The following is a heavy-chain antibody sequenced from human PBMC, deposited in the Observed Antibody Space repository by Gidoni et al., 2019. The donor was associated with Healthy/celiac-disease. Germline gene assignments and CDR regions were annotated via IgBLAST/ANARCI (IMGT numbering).Heavy chain of an antibody. CDR2: ISYDGSNK. D-gene: IGHD6-6*01. J-gene: IGHJ4*02. CDR3: AKDLEIAARPGGFDY. Sequence: QVQLVESGGGVVQPGRSLRLSCAASGFTFSSYGMHWVRQAPGKGLEWVAVISYDGSNKDYADSVKGRFTISRDNSKNTLYLQMNSLRAEDTAVYYCAKDLEIAARPGGFDYWGQGTLVTVSS. CDR1: GFTFSSYG. V-gene: IGHV3-30*18.